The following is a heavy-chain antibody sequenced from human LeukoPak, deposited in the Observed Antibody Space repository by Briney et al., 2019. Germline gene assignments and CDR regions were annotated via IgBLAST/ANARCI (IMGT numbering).Heavy chain of an antibody. CDR2: VDPNTGGT. J-gene: IGHJ4*02. Sequence: ASVKLSCKASGYTFTSYYMHWVRQAPGQGLEWMGRVDPNTGGTKSAKNFQGRVTMTRDTSISTAYMALSGLRSDDTAVYYCASLYDIVGTTVDYWGQGTLVTVSS. D-gene: IGHD1-26*01. CDR1: GYTFTSYY. V-gene: IGHV1-2*06. CDR3: ASLYDIVGTTVDY.